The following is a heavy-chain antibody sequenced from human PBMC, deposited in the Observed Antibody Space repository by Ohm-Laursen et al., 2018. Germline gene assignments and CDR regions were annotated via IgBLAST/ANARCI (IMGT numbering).Heavy chain of an antibody. D-gene: IGHD6-19*01. CDR3: AGLSSGWSY. CDR1: GFTFSSYS. CDR2: ISSSSSYI. Sequence: SLRLSCTASGFTFSSYSMNWVRQAPGKGLDWVSSISSSSSYIYYADSAKGRFTISRDNAKNSLYLQMNSLRAEDTAVYYCAGLSSGWSYWGQGTLVTVSS. J-gene: IGHJ4*02. V-gene: IGHV3-21*01.